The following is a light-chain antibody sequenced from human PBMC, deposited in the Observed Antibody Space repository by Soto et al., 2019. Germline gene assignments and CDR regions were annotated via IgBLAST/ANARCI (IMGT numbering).Light chain of an antibody. CDR1: QGIRSY. CDR3: QQYNDYPLT. Sequence: DIQMTQSPSSLSASVGDRVTITCRASQGIRSYLAWFQQKPGKAPKSLIHAASSLQSGVPSRFSGIGSGTEFTLTISSLQPEGSATYDCQQYNDYPLTCGPGTMVEIK. J-gene: IGKJ3*01. CDR2: AAS. V-gene: IGKV1-16*01.